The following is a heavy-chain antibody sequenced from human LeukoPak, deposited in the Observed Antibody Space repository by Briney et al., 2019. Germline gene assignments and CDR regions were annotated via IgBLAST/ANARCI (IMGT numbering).Heavy chain of an antibody. Sequence: GSVKVSCKASGYTFTGYYMHWVRQAPGQGLEWMGWINPNSGGTNYAQKFQGRVTMTRDTSISTAYMELSRLRSDDTAVYYCARGYGDFYYFDYWGQGTLVTVSS. D-gene: IGHD4-17*01. CDR1: GYTFTGYY. J-gene: IGHJ4*02. CDR3: ARGYGDFYYFDY. V-gene: IGHV1-2*02. CDR2: INPNSGGT.